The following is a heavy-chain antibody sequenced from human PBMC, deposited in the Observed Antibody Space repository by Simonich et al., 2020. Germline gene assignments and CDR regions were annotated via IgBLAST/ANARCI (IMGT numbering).Heavy chain of an antibody. D-gene: IGHD6-13*01. CDR2: IIPILGKA. Sequence: QVQLVQSGAEVKKPGSSVKVSCKASGVTFSSYAISWVRQAPGQGLEWVGGIIPILGKANYAQKLKGRVTMTRDTAISTAYMELSRLRSDDTAVYYCARSHIAAAGTGYFQHWGQGTLVTVSS. CDR1: GVTFSSYA. CDR3: ARSHIAAAGTGYFQH. J-gene: IGHJ1*01. V-gene: IGHV1-69*06.